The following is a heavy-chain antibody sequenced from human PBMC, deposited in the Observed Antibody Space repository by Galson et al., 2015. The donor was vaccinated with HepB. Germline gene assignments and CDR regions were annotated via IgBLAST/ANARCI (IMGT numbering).Heavy chain of an antibody. CDR3: AAGGGGYDSHY. CDR1: GFTFSSHA. D-gene: IGHD5-12*01. Sequence: SLRLSCAASGFTFSSHAMSWVRQAPGKGLEWVSAISGSGGSTYYADSVKGRFTISRDNSKNTLYLQMNSLRAEDTAVYYCAAGGGGYDSHYWGQGTLVTVSS. J-gene: IGHJ4*02. CDR2: ISGSGGST. V-gene: IGHV3-23*01.